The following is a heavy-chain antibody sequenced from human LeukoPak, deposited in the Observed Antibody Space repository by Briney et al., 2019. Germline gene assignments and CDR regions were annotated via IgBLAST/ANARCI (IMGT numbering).Heavy chain of an antibody. Sequence: PSQTLSLTCTVSGGSISSGGDYWSWISQYPGKGLEWIGYIFYTGSTYYNPSLESRVTISVDTSKNQFSLKLNSVTAADTAVYYCASSAPGYSDYWGQGTLVTVSS. J-gene: IGHJ4*02. D-gene: IGHD6-13*01. CDR3: ASSAPGYSDY. CDR2: IFYTGST. V-gene: IGHV4-31*03. CDR1: GGSISSGGDY.